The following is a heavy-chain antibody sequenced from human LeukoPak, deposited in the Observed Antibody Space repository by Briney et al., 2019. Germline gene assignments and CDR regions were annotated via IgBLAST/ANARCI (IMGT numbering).Heavy chain of an antibody. D-gene: IGHD2-2*03. CDR1: GFTFSDYW. CDR3: ARALDIVVVPAAMRFDP. CDR2: ISSSSSYI. Sequence: GGSLRLSCAASGFTFSDYWMSWVRQAPGKGLEWVSSISSSSSYIYYADSVKGRFTISRDNAKNSLYLQMSSLRAEDTAVYYCARALDIVVVPAAMRFDPWGQGTLVTVSS. J-gene: IGHJ5*02. V-gene: IGHV3-21*01.